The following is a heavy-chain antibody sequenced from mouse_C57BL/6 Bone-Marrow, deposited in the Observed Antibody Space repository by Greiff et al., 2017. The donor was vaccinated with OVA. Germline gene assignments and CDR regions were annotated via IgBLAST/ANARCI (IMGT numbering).Heavy chain of an antibody. D-gene: IGHD1-1*01. CDR1: GYTFTDYY. CDR2: INPNNGGT. J-gene: IGHJ3*01. CDR3: ARETHYYGSKGFAY. Sequence: LVESGASVKISCKASGYTFTDYYMNWVKQSHGKSLEWIGDINPNNGGTSYNQKFKGKATLTVDKSSSTAYMELRSLTSEDSAVYYCARETHYYGSKGFAYWGQGTLVTVSA. V-gene: IGHV1-26*01.